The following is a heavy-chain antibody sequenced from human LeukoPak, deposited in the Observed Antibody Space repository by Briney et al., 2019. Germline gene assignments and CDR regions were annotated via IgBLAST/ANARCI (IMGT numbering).Heavy chain of an antibody. CDR1: GYTFTSYY. CDR3: ASRSGSGRDYYYYYMDV. V-gene: IGHV1-46*01. CDR2: INPSGGST. J-gene: IGHJ6*03. Sequence: GASVKVSCKASGYTFTSYYMHWVRQAPGQGLEWMGIINPSGGSTSYAQKFQGRVTMTRDMSTSTVYMELSSLRSEDTAVYYCASRSGSGRDYYYYYMDVWGKGTTVTVSS. D-gene: IGHD3-3*01.